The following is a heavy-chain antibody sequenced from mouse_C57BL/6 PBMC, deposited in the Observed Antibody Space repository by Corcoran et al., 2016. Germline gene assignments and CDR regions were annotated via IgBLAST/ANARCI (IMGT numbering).Heavy chain of an antibody. CDR1: GFSLSTSGMG. D-gene: IGHD1-1*01. CDR2: IYWDDDK. Sequence: QVTLKESGPGILQSSQTLSLTCSFSGFSLSTSGMGVSWIRQPSGKGLEWLAHIYWDDDKRYNPSLKSRLTISKDTSRNQVFLKITSVDTADTATYYCARVYYGSSYVGYFDGWGTGTTVTVSS. J-gene: IGHJ1*03. V-gene: IGHV8-12*01. CDR3: ARVYYGSSYVGYFDG.